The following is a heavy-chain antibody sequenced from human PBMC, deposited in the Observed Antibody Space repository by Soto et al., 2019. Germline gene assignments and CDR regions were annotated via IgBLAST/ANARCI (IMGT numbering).Heavy chain of an antibody. CDR2: ISGGGGNT. J-gene: IGHJ4*02. CDR3: AKERLGRGADY. CDR1: GFTFSNYA. V-gene: IGHV3-23*01. Sequence: EVQLLESGGGLVQPGGSLRLSCAASGFTFSNYAMSWVRQTPGKGLEWVSTISGGGGNTYYPDSVKGRFTISRDNSKDTVYLQTNSLRAEDTAIYYCAKERLGRGADYWGQGALVTVTS.